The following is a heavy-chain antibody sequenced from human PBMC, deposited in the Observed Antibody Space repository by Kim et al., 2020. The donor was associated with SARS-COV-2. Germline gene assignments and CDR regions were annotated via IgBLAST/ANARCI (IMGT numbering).Heavy chain of an antibody. CDR2: ISQSGRP. CDR1: GGSISNGDYY. D-gene: IGHD6-6*01. CDR3: ARGSSSAGCFDP. V-gene: IGHV4-31*03. J-gene: IGHJ5*02. Sequence: SETLSLTCTVSGGSISNGDYYWTWIRHHPRQGLEWIGYISQSGRPYYNPSLKSRIVISVDMSKNQFSLKLRSVTAADTAIYYCARGSSSAGCFDPWGQGT.